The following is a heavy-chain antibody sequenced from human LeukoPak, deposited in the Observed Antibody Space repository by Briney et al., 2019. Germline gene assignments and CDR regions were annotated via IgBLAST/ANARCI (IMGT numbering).Heavy chain of an antibody. D-gene: IGHD5-24*01. J-gene: IGHJ4*02. CDR2: ISSSSAYI. CDR1: GFTFSSYS. Sequence: GGSLRLSCAASGFTFSSYSMNWVRQAPGKGLEWVSSISSSSAYIYYADSVKGRFTISRDNAKNSLYLQMNCLRAEDTAVYYCARGAFDGYKYPIDYWGQGTPVTVSS. V-gene: IGHV3-21*01. CDR3: ARGAFDGYKYPIDY.